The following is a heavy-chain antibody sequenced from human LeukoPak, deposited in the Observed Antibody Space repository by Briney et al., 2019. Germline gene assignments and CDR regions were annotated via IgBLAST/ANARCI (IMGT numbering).Heavy chain of an antibody. CDR2: IYYSGST. V-gene: IGHV4-59*01. D-gene: IGHD4-23*01. CDR1: GGSLSSYY. Sequence: PSETLSLTCTVSGGSLSSYYWSWIRQPPGKGLQWIGNIYYSGSTSYNPSLKSRVTMSVDTSKNQFSLKVSSVTAADTAVYYCARDGGGISRPFDYWGQGTPVTVSS. CDR3: ARDGGGISRPFDY. J-gene: IGHJ4*02.